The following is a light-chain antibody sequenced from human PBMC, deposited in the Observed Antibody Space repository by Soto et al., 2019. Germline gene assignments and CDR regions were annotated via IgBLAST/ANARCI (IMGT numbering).Light chain of an antibody. CDR3: QQRQNWPPLT. V-gene: IGKV3-11*01. CDR1: QSIGIY. J-gene: IGKJ4*01. CDR2: DAS. Sequence: ETVLTQSPATLSLSPGETATLSCRASQSIGIYLAWYQQKPGQPPRLLIFDASNRATGIPARFSGSGSGTDFTLTISSLEPEDFSVYYCQQRQNWPPLTFGGGTKVEIK.